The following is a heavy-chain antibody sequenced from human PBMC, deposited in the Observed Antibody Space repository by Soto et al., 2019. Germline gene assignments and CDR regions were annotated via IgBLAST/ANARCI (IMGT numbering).Heavy chain of an antibody. CDR1: GGSISSGGYS. CDR3: ARGYPDFDY. D-gene: IGHD1-1*01. CDR2: IYYSGST. V-gene: IGHV4-61*08. Sequence: SETLSLTCAVSGGSISSGGYSWSWIRQPPGKGLEWIGYIYYSGSTNYNPSLKSRVTISVDTSKNQFSLKLSSVTAADTAVYYCARGYPDFDYWGQGTLVTVSS. J-gene: IGHJ4*02.